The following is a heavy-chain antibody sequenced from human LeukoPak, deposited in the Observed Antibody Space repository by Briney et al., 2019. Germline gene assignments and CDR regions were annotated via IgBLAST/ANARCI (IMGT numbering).Heavy chain of an antibody. CDR2: ISSSSSYI. D-gene: IGHD3-9*01. CDR1: GFTFSSYS. CDR3: ARDELRYFDWLFPMDV. J-gene: IGHJ6*04. V-gene: IGHV3-21*01. Sequence: GGTLRLSCPACGFTFSSYSMNWVRQAPGKGLEWVSSISSSSSYIYYADSVKGRFTISRDNAKNSLYLQMNSLRAEDTAVYYCARDELRYFDWLFPMDVWGKGTTVTVSS.